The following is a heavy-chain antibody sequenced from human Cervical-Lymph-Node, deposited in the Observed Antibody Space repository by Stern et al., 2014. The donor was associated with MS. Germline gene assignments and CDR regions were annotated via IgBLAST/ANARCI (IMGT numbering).Heavy chain of an antibody. CDR3: ARFGSGSYYNSPYYFDY. J-gene: IGHJ4*02. D-gene: IGHD3-10*01. CDR1: GFTFSSYS. CDR2: ISSSSSYI. Sequence: VQLVESGGGLVKPGGSLRLSCAASGFTFSSYSMNWVRQAPGKGLEWVSSISSSSSYIYYADSVKGRFTISRDNAKNSLYLQMNSLRAEDTAVYYCARFGSGSYYNSPYYFDYWGQGTLVTVSS. V-gene: IGHV3-21*01.